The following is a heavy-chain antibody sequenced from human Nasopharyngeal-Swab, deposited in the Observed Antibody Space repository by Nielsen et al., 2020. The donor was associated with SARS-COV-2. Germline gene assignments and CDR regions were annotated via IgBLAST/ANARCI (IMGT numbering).Heavy chain of an antibody. D-gene: IGHD4-17*01. V-gene: IGHV3-21*01. Sequence: GGSLRLSCAASGFTFSSYSMNWVRQAPGKGLEWVSSISSSSGSIYYADPVKGRFTVSRDNAKNSLYLQMNSLRAEDTGVYYCVRVNSYGDYGGGDYWGQGTLVTVSS. CDR2: ISSSSGSI. J-gene: IGHJ4*02. CDR1: GFTFSSYS. CDR3: VRVNSYGDYGGGDY.